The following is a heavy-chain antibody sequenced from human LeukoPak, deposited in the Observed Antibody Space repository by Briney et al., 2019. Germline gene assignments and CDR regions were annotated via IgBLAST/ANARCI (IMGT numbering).Heavy chain of an antibody. CDR3: AKQGGRGYYGSGSYYSFDY. V-gene: IGHV3-23*01. D-gene: IGHD3-10*01. CDR1: GFTFSSYA. Sequence: GGSLRLSCAASGFTFSSYAMSWVRQAPGKGLEWVSAISGSGGSTYYADSVKGRFTISRDNSKNTLYLQMNSLRAEDTAVYYCAKQGGRGYYGSGSYYSFDYWGQGTLVTVSS. J-gene: IGHJ4*02. CDR2: ISGSGGST.